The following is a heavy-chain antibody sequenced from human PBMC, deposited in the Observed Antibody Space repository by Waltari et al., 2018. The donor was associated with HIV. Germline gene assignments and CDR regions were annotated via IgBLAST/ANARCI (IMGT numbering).Heavy chain of an antibody. D-gene: IGHD2-21*01. CDR2: IDQTGAS. Sequence: QVHLQQWGPGQVKPSETLSPTCPLSGGSFTAFYSTLVRHSTGKGPEWIGEIDQTGASRLNPSLKRRITISMDTSRSHFALKLSPVSPADTAVYYCARGPSLRAFRGNLYFNASLDVWGQGTTVTVSS. J-gene: IGHJ6*02. V-gene: IGHV4-34*02. CDR3: ARGPSLRAFRGNLYFNASLDV. CDR1: GGSFTAFY.